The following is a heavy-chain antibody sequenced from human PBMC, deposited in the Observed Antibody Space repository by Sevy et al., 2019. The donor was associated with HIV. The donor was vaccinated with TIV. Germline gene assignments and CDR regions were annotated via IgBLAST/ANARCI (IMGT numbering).Heavy chain of an antibody. CDR3: ATTKDCYDSSGSPFDD. Sequence: ASVKVSCKVSGSTLTRLAIHWVRQAPGKGPEWMGSFDPEDGETIYSQKFQGRVTMTEDTSTDTGYMELSSLRSEDTAVYYCATTKDCYDSSGSPFDDWGQGTLVTVSS. D-gene: IGHD3-22*01. J-gene: IGHJ4*02. CDR2: FDPEDGET. CDR1: GSTLTRLA. V-gene: IGHV1-24*01.